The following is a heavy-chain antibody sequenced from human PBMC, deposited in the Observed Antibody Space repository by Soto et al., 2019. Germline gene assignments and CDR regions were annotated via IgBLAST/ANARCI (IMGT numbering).Heavy chain of an antibody. CDR2: IYYSGST. J-gene: IGHJ4*02. CDR3: ARVEVGKAKTVVFDY. V-gene: IGHV4-31*03. D-gene: IGHD2-15*01. Sequence: QVQLQESGPGLVKPSQTLSLTCTVSGDSISSGGYYWSWIRQHPGKGLEWIGYIYYSGSTYYNPSLKSRVTISVDTSKNQFSLKLSSVTAADSAVYYCARVEVGKAKTVVFDYWGQGTLVTVSS. CDR1: GDSISSGGYY.